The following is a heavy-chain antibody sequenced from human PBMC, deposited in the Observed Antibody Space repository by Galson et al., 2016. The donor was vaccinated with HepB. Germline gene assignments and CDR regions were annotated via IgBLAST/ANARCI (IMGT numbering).Heavy chain of an antibody. D-gene: IGHD3-3*01. J-gene: IGHJ6*02. CDR3: ARVTIFGVATHYYYGMDV. V-gene: IGHV3-48*02. CDR1: GFTSSSYS. CDR2: ISSSSSTI. Sequence: SLRLSCAASGFTSSSYSLNWVRQAPGKGLEWVSYISSSSSTIYYADSVKGRFTISRDNAKNSLYLQMNSLRDEDTAVYYCARVTIFGVATHYYYGMDVWGQGTTVTVSS.